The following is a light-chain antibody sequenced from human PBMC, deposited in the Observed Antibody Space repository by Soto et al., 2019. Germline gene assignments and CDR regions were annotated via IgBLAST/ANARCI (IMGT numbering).Light chain of an antibody. CDR2: DAS. J-gene: IGKJ5*01. CDR1: QSVLTY. Sequence: EIVLTQSPATLSLSPGERATLSCRASQSVLTYLGWYQQKPGQAPRLLIHDASNRATGIPARFSGSGSGTDFTLTISSLEPEDSAVYYCQQRSNLVSFGQGTRLEMK. V-gene: IGKV3-11*01. CDR3: QQRSNLVS.